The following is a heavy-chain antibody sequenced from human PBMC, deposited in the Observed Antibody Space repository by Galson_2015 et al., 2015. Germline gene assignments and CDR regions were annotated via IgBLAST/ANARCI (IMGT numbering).Heavy chain of an antibody. CDR2: IYPGDSDT. CDR1: GYSFTSYW. D-gene: IGHD2-2*01. Sequence: QSGAEVKKPGESLKISCKGSGYSFTSYWIGWVRQMPGKGLEWMGIIYPGDSDTRYSPSFQGQVTISADKSISTAYLQWSSLKASDTAMYYCARHNYCSSTSCSGDYYYGMDVWGQGTTVTVSS. V-gene: IGHV5-51*01. J-gene: IGHJ6*02. CDR3: ARHNYCSSTSCSGDYYYGMDV.